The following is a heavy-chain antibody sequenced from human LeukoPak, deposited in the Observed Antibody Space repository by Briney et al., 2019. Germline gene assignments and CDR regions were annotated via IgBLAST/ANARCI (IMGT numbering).Heavy chain of an antibody. CDR2: IYYSGST. CDR3: ARDLDYSSGFDY. CDR1: GGSISSYY. Sequence: SETLSLTCTVSGGSISSYYWSWIRQPPGKGLEWIGYIYYSGSTNYNPSLKSRVTISVDTSKNQFSLKLSSVTAADTAVYYCARDLDYSSGFDYWGQGTLVTVSS. D-gene: IGHD4-11*01. V-gene: IGHV4-59*01. J-gene: IGHJ4*02.